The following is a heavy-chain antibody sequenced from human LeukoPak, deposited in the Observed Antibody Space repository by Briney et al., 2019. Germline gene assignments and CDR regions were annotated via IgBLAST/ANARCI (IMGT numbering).Heavy chain of an antibody. D-gene: IGHD3-10*01. J-gene: IGHJ6*03. V-gene: IGHV4-4*07. CDR2: IYTSGST. CDR1: GGSISSYY. Sequence: SESLSLTCTVSGGSISSYYWSWIRQPAGKGLEWIGRIYTSGSTNYNPSLKSRVTMSVDTSKNQLSLKLSSVTAADTAVYYCARGPPDYYGSGSYYGDYYYMDVWGKGTTVTVSS. CDR3: ARGPPDYYGSGSYYGDYYYMDV.